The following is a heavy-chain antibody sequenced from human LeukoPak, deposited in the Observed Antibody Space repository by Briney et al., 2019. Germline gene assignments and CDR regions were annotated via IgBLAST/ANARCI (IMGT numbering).Heavy chain of an antibody. V-gene: IGHV1-2*06. J-gene: IGHJ4*02. CDR3: ARVSGYCSSTSCSHFDY. CDR1: GYTFTGYY. D-gene: IGHD2-2*01. CDR2: ISPNSGGT. Sequence: ASVKVSCKASGYTFTGYYMHWVRQAPGQGLEWMGRISPNSGGTNYAQKFQGRVTMTRDTSISTAYMELSRLRSDDTAVYYCARVSGYCSSTSCSHFDYWGQGTLVTVSS.